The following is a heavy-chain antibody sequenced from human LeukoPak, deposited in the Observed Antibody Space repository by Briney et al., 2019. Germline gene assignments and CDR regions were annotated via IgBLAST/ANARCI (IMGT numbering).Heavy chain of an antibody. D-gene: IGHD3-3*01. Sequence: SVKVSCKASGGTFSSYAISWLRQAPGQGLEWMGRIIPIFGTANYAQKFQGRVTITTDESTSTAYMELSSLRSEDTAVYYCARDPSRPGSGVVTDIWFDPWGQGTLVTVSS. CDR3: ARDPSRPGSGVVTDIWFDP. CDR1: GGTFSSYA. V-gene: IGHV1-69*05. CDR2: IIPIFGTA. J-gene: IGHJ5*02.